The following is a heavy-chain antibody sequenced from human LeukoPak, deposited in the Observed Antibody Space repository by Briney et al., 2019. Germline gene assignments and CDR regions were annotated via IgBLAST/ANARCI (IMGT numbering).Heavy chain of an antibody. CDR2: INTDGSST. V-gene: IGHV3-74*01. D-gene: IGHD4-17*01. CDR3: ARGPPSYGDYGYWYFDL. Sequence: GGSLRLSCAASGFTFSSYWMHWVRQAPGKGLVWVSRINTDGSSTSYADSVKGRFTISRDNAKNSLYLQMNSLRAEDTAVYYCARGPPSYGDYGYWYFDLWGRGTLVTVSS. J-gene: IGHJ2*01. CDR1: GFTFSSYW.